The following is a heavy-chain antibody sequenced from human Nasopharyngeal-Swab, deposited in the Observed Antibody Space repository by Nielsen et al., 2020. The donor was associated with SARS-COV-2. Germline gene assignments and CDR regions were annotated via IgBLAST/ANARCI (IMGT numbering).Heavy chain of an antibody. D-gene: IGHD1-1*01. CDR2: ISSSSTTI. V-gene: IGHV3-48*04. Sequence: VRQAPGKGLEWVSYISSSSTTIYYADSVKGRFTISRDNAKNSLYLQMNSLRAGDTAIYYCARDAPPARLGYWGQGTLVTVSS. J-gene: IGHJ4*02. CDR3: ARDAPPARLGY.